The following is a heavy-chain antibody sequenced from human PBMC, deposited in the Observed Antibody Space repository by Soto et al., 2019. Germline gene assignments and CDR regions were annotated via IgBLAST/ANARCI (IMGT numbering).Heavy chain of an antibody. V-gene: IGHV5-10-1*01. CDR1: GYRFPSYW. D-gene: IGHD6-19*01. CDR2: IDPSDSYT. J-gene: IGHJ6*02. CDR3: ARRSSGWYGEYYNGMDV. Sequence: ESLKRSCKGSGYRFPSYWIIWVRQMPGKGLEWMGRIDPSDSYTNYSPSFQGHVTISADKSISTAYLQWSSRKASDTAMYYCARRSSGWYGEYYNGMDVWGQGTTVTVSS.